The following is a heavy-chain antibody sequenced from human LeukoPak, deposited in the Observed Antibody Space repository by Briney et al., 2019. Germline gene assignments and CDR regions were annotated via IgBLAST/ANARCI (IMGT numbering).Heavy chain of an antibody. V-gene: IGHV3-30*02. CDR1: GFTFSSYA. CDR2: IRYDGSNK. Sequence: PGGSLRLSCAASGFTFSSYAMSWVRQAPGKGLEWVAFIRYDGSNKYYADSVKGRFTISRDNSKNTLYLQMNSLRAEDTAVYYCAKDLYSSGWYYPQGFGYWGQGTLVTVSS. D-gene: IGHD6-19*01. J-gene: IGHJ4*02. CDR3: AKDLYSSGWYYPQGFGY.